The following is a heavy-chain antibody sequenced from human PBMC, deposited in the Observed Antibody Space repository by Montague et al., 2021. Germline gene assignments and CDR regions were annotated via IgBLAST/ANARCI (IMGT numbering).Heavy chain of an antibody. J-gene: IGHJ4*02. CDR2: IYWNEDK. V-gene: IGHV2-5*01. Sequence: PALVKPTQTLTLTCNFSGFSLNTRAVGVGWIRQPPGKALEWLALIYWNEDKRYSPSLKSRLTITKDTSKNQVVLAMTNADPVDTATYYCARHNRGWYSDFDYWSQGTLVTVSS. CDR3: ARHNRGWYSDFDY. CDR1: GFSLNTRAVG. D-gene: IGHD6-19*01.